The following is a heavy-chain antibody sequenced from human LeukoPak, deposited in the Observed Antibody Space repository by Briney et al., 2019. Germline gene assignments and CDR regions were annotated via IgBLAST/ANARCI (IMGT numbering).Heavy chain of an antibody. CDR3: ARDRRDQWLEALDI. J-gene: IGHJ3*02. CDR2: SNSDGSST. D-gene: IGHD6-19*01. CDR1: GFTFSTYW. Sequence: GGSLRLSCAASGFTFSTYWMHWVRQAPGKGLVWVARSNSDGSSTFYADSVKGRFTTSRDNAKNTLFLQMNSLRAEDTAVYFCARDRRDQWLEALDIWGQGTLVTVSS. V-gene: IGHV3-74*01.